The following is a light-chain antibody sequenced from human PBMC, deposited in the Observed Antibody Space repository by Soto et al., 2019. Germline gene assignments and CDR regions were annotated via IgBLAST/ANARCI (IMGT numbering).Light chain of an antibody. CDR1: GSDVGGYDY. V-gene: IGLV2-11*01. CDR3: CSLAGGNIFRV. J-gene: IGLJ2*01. CDR2: DVS. Sequence: QSALTQPRSVSGFPGQSVTISCTGTGSDVGGYDYVSWYQHHPGKAPKFIIFDVSSRPSGVPDRFSGSKSGNTAYLTISGLQAEDGADYYCCSLAGGNIFRVFGGGTKVTVL.